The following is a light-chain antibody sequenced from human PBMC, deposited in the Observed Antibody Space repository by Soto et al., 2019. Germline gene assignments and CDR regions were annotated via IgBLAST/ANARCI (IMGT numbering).Light chain of an antibody. CDR1: SSDVGSYNL. Sequence: QSVLTQPASVPGSPGQSITISCTGTSSDVGSYNLVSWYQQHPGKAPKLMIYEGSKRPSGVSNRFSGSKSGNTASLTISGLQAEDEADYYCCSYAGSRTFVFGTGTKVT. CDR3: CSYAGSRTFV. J-gene: IGLJ1*01. V-gene: IGLV2-23*03. CDR2: EGS.